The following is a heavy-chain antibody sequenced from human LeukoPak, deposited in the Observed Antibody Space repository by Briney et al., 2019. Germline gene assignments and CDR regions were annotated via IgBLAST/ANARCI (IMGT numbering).Heavy chain of an antibody. CDR1: GGSISSYY. J-gene: IGHJ4*02. CDR2: IYYSGST. Sequence: PSETLSLTCTVSGGSISSYYWSWIRQPPGKGLEWIGYIYYSGSTNYNPSLKSRVTISVDTSKNQFSLKLSSVTAADTAVYYCARDPYSSSWYNSGTYWGQGTLVTVSS. D-gene: IGHD6-13*01. CDR3: ARDPYSSSWYNSGTY. V-gene: IGHV4-59*12.